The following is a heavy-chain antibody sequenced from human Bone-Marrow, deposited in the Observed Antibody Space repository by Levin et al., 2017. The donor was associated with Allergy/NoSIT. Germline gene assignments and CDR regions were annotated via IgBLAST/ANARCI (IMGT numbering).Heavy chain of an antibody. Sequence: GPTLVKPTQTLTLTCSFSGFSLTTAGVAVGWVRQSPGGALEWLALLSWDGDKRYSPSLKGRLSITRDTSENEVVLTVTAVDSVDTATYFCAHSSQAYFGEFSHWGQGIPVTVSS. D-gene: IGHD3-10*01. CDR3: AHSSQAYFGEFSH. V-gene: IGHV2-5*02. CDR1: GFSLTTAGVA. J-gene: IGHJ4*02. CDR2: LSWDGDK.